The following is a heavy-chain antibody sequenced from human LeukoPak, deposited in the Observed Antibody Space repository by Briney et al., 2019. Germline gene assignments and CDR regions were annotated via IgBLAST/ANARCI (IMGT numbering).Heavy chain of an antibody. CDR2: INTNTGNP. CDR3: ARDLLGYCSSTSCYNWFDP. Sequence: ASVKVSCKASGYTFTSYAMNWVRQAPGQGLEWMGWINTNTGNPTYAQGFTGRFVFSLDTSVSTAYLQISSLKAEDTAVHYCARDLLGYCSSTSCYNWFDPWGQGTLVTVSS. J-gene: IGHJ5*02. CDR1: GYTFTSYA. V-gene: IGHV7-4-1*02. D-gene: IGHD2-2*01.